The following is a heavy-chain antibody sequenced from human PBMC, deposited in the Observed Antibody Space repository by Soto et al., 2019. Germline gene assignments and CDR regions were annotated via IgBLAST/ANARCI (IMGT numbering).Heavy chain of an antibody. J-gene: IGHJ3*02. CDR3: SRDALEDDAFNI. CDR2: IYYTGNT. CDR1: GGSISSDDYY. V-gene: IGHV4-30-4*01. D-gene: IGHD3-16*02. Sequence: QVQLQESGPGRVKPSQTLSLTCTVSGGSISSDDYYWTWIRQPPGKGMEWIGYIYYTGNTFYNPSLNSRLTISIDTAHNQFSLKLTSVTAADAAVYYCSRDALEDDAFNIWGQGTMVTVSS.